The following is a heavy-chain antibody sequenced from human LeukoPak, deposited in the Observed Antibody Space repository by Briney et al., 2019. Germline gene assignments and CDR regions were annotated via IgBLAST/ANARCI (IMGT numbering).Heavy chain of an antibody. CDR2: IWYGGSNK. D-gene: IGHD2-15*01. CDR1: GFTFSSYG. Sequence: PGGSLRLSCAASGFTFSSYGMHWVRQAPGKGLEWVAVIWYGGSNKYYADSVKGRFTISRDNAKNSLFLQVNSLRAEDTAVYYCARMTGGLWDYWGQGTLVTVSS. J-gene: IGHJ4*02. CDR3: ARMTGGLWDY. V-gene: IGHV3-33*03.